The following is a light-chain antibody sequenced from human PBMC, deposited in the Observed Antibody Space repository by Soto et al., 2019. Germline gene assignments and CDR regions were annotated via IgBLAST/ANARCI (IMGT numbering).Light chain of an antibody. CDR2: DAS. CDR1: QSVTSDY. CDR3: QQRSNWPPVT. V-gene: IGKV3-11*01. Sequence: EIVLTQSPGTLSLSPGDRATLSCRASQSVTSDYLAWYRQKPGQAPRLLIYDASNRATGIPARFSGSGSGTDFTLTISSLEPEDFGVYYCQQRSNWPPVTFGGGTKVEIK. J-gene: IGKJ4*01.